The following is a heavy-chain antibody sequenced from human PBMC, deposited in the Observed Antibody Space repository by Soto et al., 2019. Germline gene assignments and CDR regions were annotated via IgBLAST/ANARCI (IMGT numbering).Heavy chain of an antibody. J-gene: IGHJ4*02. CDR2: IYHSGST. D-gene: IGHD2-15*01. V-gene: IGHV4-38-2*01. CDR3: ARVESGYCSGGSCIIDY. CDR1: CYSISSGYY. Sequence: SETLSLTCAVSCYSISSGYYCGWIRQPPGKGLEWIGSIYHSGSTYYNPSLKSRVTISVDTSKNQFSLKLSSVTAADTAVYYCARVESGYCSGGSCIIDYWGQGTLVTVSS.